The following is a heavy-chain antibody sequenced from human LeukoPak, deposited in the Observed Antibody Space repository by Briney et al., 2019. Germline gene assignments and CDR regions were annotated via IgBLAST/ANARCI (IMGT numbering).Heavy chain of an antibody. CDR3: AREGGYCYGGSCRWFDS. J-gene: IGHJ5*01. Sequence: GGSLRLSCAASGFTFSSYSMNWVRQAPGKGLEWVSSINTRSYIYYADSVNGRFTISRDNAKNSLYLQMNSLTAEDTAVYYCAREGGYCYGGSCRWFDSWGQGTLVTVSS. CDR1: GFTFSSYS. V-gene: IGHV3-21*01. CDR2: INTRSYI. D-gene: IGHD2-15*01.